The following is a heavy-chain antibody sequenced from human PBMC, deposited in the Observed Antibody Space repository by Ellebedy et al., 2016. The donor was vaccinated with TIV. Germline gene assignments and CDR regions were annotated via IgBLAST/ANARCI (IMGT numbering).Heavy chain of an antibody. D-gene: IGHD2-21*01. CDR2: IYHSGST. CDR1: GGTISSTDYY. CDR3: ASSPRGHEIPY. Sequence: SETLSLTXNVSGGTISSTDYYWSWIRQPPEKGLEWIGRIYHSGSTYYNPSLKSRLAISLDTTKNQFSLRLDSVTAADTAVYYCASSPRGHEIPYWGQGTLVTVAS. V-gene: IGHV4-39*07. J-gene: IGHJ4*02.